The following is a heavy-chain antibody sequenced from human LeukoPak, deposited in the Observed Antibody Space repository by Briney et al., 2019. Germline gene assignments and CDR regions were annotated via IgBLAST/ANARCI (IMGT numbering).Heavy chain of an antibody. Sequence: SETLSLTCTVSGGSVSSSSYYWGWIRQPPGKGLEWIGSIYYSGTTYYNPSLKSRVTISVDTSKNQYSLKLTSVTATDTAVYYCAPLRKTTTGTNWFGPWGQGTLVTVSS. CDR3: APLRKTTTGTNWFGP. D-gene: IGHD1-1*01. CDR1: GGSVSSSSYY. V-gene: IGHV4-39*01. J-gene: IGHJ5*02. CDR2: IYYSGTT.